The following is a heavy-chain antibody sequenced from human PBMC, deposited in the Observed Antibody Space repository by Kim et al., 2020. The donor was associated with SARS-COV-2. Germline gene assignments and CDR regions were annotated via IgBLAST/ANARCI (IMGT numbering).Heavy chain of an antibody. D-gene: IGHD1-26*01. V-gene: IGHV1-69*13. CDR1: GGTFSSYA. Sequence: SVKVSCKASGGTFSSYAISWVRQAPGQGLEWMGGIIPIFGTANYAQKFQGRVTITADEPTSTAYMELSSLRSEDTAVYYCARRELTDPYYFDYWGQGTLVTVSS. J-gene: IGHJ4*02. CDR3: ARRELTDPYYFDY. CDR2: IIPIFGTA.